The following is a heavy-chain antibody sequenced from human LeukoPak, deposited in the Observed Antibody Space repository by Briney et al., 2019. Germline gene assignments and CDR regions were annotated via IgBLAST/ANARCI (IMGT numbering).Heavy chain of an antibody. CDR2: INHSGST. CDR1: GGSFSGYY. V-gene: IGHV4-34*01. D-gene: IGHD3-9*01. J-gene: IGHJ4*02. CDR3: ARTYYDILTGYFIEWYFDY. Sequence: RSSETLSLTCAVYGGSFSGYYWSWIRQPPGKGLEWIGEINHSGSTNYNPSLKSRVTISVDTSKNQFSLKLSSVTAADTAVYYCARTYYDILTGYFIEWYFDYWGQGTLVTVSS.